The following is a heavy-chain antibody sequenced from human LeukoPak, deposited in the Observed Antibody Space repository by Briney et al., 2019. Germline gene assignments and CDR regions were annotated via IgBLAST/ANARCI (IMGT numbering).Heavy chain of an antibody. D-gene: IGHD6-19*01. Sequence: PGGSLRLSCAASGFTFSSYGMHRVRQAPGKGLEWVAVISYDGSNKYYADSVKGRFTISRDSSKNTVYLQMNSLRVEDTAVYYCARRHSSGSNWGQGTLVTVSS. CDR2: ISYDGSNK. CDR3: ARRHSSGSN. V-gene: IGHV3-30*03. J-gene: IGHJ4*02. CDR1: GFTFSSYG.